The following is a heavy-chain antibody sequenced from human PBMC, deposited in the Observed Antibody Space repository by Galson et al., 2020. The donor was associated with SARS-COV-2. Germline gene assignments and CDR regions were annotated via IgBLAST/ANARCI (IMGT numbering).Heavy chain of an antibody. Sequence: ETLSLTCTVSGGSISSSSYYWGWIRQPPGKGLEWIGSIYYSGSTYYKPSLKSRVTISADTSKNQFSLRLTSVTAADTAVYYCARHYSSSWWASGAGFDCWGQGTLFTVSS. V-gene: IGHV4-39*01. CDR1: GGSISSSSYY. CDR2: IYYSGST. CDR3: ARHYSSSWWASGAGFDC. J-gene: IGHJ4*02. D-gene: IGHD6-13*01.